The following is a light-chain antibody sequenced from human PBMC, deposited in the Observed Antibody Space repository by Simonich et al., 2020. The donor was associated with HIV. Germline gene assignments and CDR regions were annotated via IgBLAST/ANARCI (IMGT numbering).Light chain of an antibody. J-gene: IGKJ1*01. V-gene: IGKV4-1*01. CDR3: QQYYSTPQT. Sequence: DIVMTQSPDSLAVSLGERATINCKSSQSILYRSNNRNYLAWYQQKPGQPPKLLIYWAATRESGVPDRFSASGSGTDFTLTISSLQAEDVAVYYCQQYYSTPQTFGQGTKVEIK. CDR2: WAA. CDR1: QSILYRSNNRNY.